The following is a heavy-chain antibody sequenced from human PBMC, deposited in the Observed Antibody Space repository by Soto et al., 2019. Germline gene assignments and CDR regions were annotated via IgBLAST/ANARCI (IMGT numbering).Heavy chain of an antibody. D-gene: IGHD3-22*01. J-gene: IGHJ4*02. V-gene: IGHV3-66*01. CDR3: AREAIIVIAAPEYYFDY. CDR2: IYSGGYT. CDR1: GFDVSNTD. Sequence: EVQLVESEGDLVQRGGSLRLSCAASGFDVSNTDMSWVRQAPGKGQEWVSVIYSGGYTNYADSVKGRFIVSRDSPKNTLYLQMDSLRAEDTAVYYCAREAIIVIAAPEYYFDYWGQGTLVTVSS.